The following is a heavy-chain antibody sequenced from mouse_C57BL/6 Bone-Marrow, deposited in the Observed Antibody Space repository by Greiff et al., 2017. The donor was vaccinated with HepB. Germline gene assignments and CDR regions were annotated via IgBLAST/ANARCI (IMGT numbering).Heavy chain of an antibody. D-gene: IGHD1-1*01. CDR2: IHPNSGST. V-gene: IGHV1-64*01. J-gene: IGHJ1*03. Sequence: VQLQQPGAELVKPGASVKLSCKASGYTFTSYWMHWVKQRPGQGLEWIGIIHPNSGSTNYNEKFKSKATLTVDKSSSTAYMQLSSLTSEDSAVYYCARLPYYGSSPNVWGTGTTVTVSS. CDR3: ARLPYYGSSPNV. CDR1: GYTFTSYW.